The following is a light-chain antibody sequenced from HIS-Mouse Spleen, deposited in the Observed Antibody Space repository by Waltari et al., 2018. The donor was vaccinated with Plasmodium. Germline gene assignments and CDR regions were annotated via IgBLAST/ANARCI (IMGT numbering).Light chain of an antibody. V-gene: IGKV3-20*01. Sequence: DIVLTQSPGTLSLSPGERAPLSCRASPSVSSSYLAWYQQKPGQAPRLLIYGASSRATGIPDRFSGSGSGTDFTLTISRLEPEDFAVYYCQQYGSSPYTFGQGTKLEIK. CDR1: PSVSSSY. J-gene: IGKJ2*01. CDR3: QQYGSSPYT. CDR2: GAS.